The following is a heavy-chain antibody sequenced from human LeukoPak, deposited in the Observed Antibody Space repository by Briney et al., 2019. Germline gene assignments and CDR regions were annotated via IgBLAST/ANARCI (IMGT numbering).Heavy chain of an antibody. CDR1: GYTFTSYG. CDR3: ARGQLWTGKPY. V-gene: IGHV1-18*01. D-gene: IGHD5-18*01. Sequence: SVKVSCKASGYTFTSYGISGLRQAPGQGREWMGWISAYNSNTNYAQKLPGRVTMTTDTSTSTAYMELRRMSSDDTAVYYCARGQLWTGKPYWGQGTLVTVSS. CDR2: ISAYNSNT. J-gene: IGHJ4*02.